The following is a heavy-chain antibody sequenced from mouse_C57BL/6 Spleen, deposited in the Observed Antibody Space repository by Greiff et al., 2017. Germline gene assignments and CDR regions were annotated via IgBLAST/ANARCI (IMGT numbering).Heavy chain of an antibody. CDR1: GYTFTSYW. Sequence: QVQLKQPGAELVKPGASVKLSCKASGYTFTSYWMHWVKQRPGQGLEWIGMIHPNSGSTNYNEKFKSKATLTVDKSSTTAYMQLSSLTSEDSAVYYGAGFTTVVAYYDMDYWGQGTSVTVSS. CDR2: IHPNSGST. V-gene: IGHV1-64*01. CDR3: AGFTTVVAYYDMDY. D-gene: IGHD1-1*01. J-gene: IGHJ4*01.